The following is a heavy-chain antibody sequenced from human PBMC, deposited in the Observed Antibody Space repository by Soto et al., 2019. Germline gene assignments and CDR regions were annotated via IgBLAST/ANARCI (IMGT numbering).Heavy chain of an antibody. Sequence: QVHLVQSGAEVKKPGASVKVSCKASGYTFTGYYIHWVRQAPGQGLEWMGWINPKSGGAHIAQKFEGWVTMTRDTSISKIYMELSSLRSNDTAVYYCAKEYYDGSASYGIEIWGQGTMVTVAS. CDR2: INPKSGGA. D-gene: IGHD3-16*01. CDR1: GYTFTGYY. V-gene: IGHV1-2*04. CDR3: AKEYYDGSASYGIEI. J-gene: IGHJ3*02.